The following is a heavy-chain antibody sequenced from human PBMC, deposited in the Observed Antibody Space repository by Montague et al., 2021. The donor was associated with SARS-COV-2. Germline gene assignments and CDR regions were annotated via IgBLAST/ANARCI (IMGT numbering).Heavy chain of an antibody. Sequence: SLRLSCAASGFTFSDYAMHWVRQAPGKGLEWVAIISFDGSNKHYAVSVKGRFSISRDNSKNTVFLQMNRLRAEDTAVYYCAKDRDTRRTTPIDYWGQGTLVTVSS. CDR1: GFTFSDYA. V-gene: IGHV3-30*04. D-gene: IGHD2-15*01. CDR2: ISFDGSNK. J-gene: IGHJ4*02. CDR3: AKDRDTRRTTPIDY.